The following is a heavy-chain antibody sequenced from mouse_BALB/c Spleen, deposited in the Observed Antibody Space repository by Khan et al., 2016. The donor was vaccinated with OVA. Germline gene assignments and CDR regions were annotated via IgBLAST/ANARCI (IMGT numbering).Heavy chain of an antibody. CDR2: ISYSGRT. J-gene: IGHJ2*01. V-gene: IGHV3-2*02. Sequence: EVQLQESGPGLVNPSQSLSLTCTVTGYSITSDYAWNWIRQFPGNKLEWMGYISYSGRTSSNPSLKSRISITRYTSKNQVFLQLNSVTTEDTALNFCARSVAITTVVATDFDYWGQGTTLTVSS. CDR1: GYSITSDYA. CDR3: ARSVAITTVVATDFDY. D-gene: IGHD1-1*01.